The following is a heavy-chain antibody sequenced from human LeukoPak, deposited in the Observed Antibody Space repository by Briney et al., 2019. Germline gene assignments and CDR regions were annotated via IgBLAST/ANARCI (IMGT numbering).Heavy chain of an antibody. V-gene: IGHV3-74*03. D-gene: IGHD5/OR15-5a*01. J-gene: IGHJ4*02. CDR3: AKGGLRVTDY. Sequence: GGSLRLSCAASGFTFDDYAMHWVRQAPGKGLVWVSRVNNDGSSTTYADSVKGRFTISRDNAKNTLYLQMNSLRAEDTAVCYCAKGGLRVTDYWGQGTLVTVSS. CDR1: GFTFDDYA. CDR2: VNNDGSST.